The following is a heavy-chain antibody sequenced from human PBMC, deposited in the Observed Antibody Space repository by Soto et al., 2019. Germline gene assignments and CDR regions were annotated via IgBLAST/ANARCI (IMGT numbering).Heavy chain of an antibody. V-gene: IGHV5-51*01. CDR1: GYSFTSYW. D-gene: IGHD3-3*01. CDR3: ARQGGDIRFLEWLPDNWFDP. Sequence: GESLKISCKGPGYSFTSYWIGWVRQMPGKGLEWMGIIYPGDSDTRYSPSFQGQVTISADKSISTAYLQWSSLKASDTAMYYCARQGGDIRFLEWLPDNWFDPWGQGTRVTVSS. CDR2: IYPGDSDT. J-gene: IGHJ5*02.